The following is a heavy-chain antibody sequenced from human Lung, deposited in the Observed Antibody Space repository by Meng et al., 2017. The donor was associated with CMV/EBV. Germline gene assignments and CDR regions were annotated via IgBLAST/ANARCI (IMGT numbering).Heavy chain of an antibody. Sequence: GGSLRLXCAASGFNFDNYGMHWVRQTPGKGLEWVAFIRHDGTNKYYGDSVKGRFTISRDNSKNTVYLQMNSLRPEETAIYYCAKDLLLVGGANAYFDYWGQGTLVTVSS. D-gene: IGHD3-16*01. CDR2: IRHDGTNK. V-gene: IGHV3-30*02. J-gene: IGHJ4*02. CDR3: AKDLLLVGGANAYFDY. CDR1: GFNFDNYG.